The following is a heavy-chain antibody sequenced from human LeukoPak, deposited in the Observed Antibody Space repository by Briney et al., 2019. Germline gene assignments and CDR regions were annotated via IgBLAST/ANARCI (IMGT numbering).Heavy chain of an antibody. V-gene: IGHV4-39*07. D-gene: IGHD6-19*01. Sequence: PSETLSLTCTVSGGSISGSSYYWGWIRQPPGKGLEWIGSIYYSGSTYYNPSLKSRVTISVDTSKNQFSLKLSSVTAADTAVYYCARDGEEWLAFDYWGQGTLVTVSS. CDR3: ARDGEEWLAFDY. J-gene: IGHJ4*02. CDR2: IYYSGST. CDR1: GGSISGSSYY.